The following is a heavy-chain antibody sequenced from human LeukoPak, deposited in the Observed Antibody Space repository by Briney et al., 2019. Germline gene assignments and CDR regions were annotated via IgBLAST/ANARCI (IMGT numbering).Heavy chain of an antibody. D-gene: IGHD3-10*01. CDR1: SDSISSYY. CDR2: IYYIGST. V-gene: IGHV4-59*01. J-gene: IGHJ5*02. CDR3: ARVGAYNSFDP. Sequence: SETLSLTCTVSSDSISSYYWSWIRQPPGKGLEWIGYIYYIGSTNYNPSLKSRVTISVDTSKNQFSLKLSSVTAADTAVYYCARVGAYNSFDPWGQGTLVTVSS.